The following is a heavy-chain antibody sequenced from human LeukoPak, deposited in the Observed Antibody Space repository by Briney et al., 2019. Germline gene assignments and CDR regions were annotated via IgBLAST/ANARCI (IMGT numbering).Heavy chain of an antibody. CDR3: ARHPVVPAAGIDY. D-gene: IGHD2-2*01. CDR1: GGSISSGGYP. J-gene: IGHJ4*02. V-gene: IGHV4-30-2*03. Sequence: SETLSLTCAVSGGSISSGGYPWSWIRQPPGKGLEWIGYIYHSGSTYYNPSLKSRVTISVDTSKNQFSLKLSSVTAADTAVYYCARHPVVPAAGIDYWGQGTLVTVSS. CDR2: IYHSGST.